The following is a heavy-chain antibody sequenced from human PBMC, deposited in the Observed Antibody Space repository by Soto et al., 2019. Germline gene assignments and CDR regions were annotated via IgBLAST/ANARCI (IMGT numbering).Heavy chain of an antibody. CDR3: ASSYSGYDYAFDY. D-gene: IGHD5-12*01. CDR1: GGSISSGGYY. Sequence: SETLSLTCTVSGGSISSGGYYWSWIRQHPGKGLEWIGYIYNSGSTYYNPSLKSRVTISVDTFKNQFSLKLSSVTAADTAVYYCASSYSGYDYAFDYWGQGTLVTV. J-gene: IGHJ4*02. CDR2: IYNSGST. V-gene: IGHV4-31*03.